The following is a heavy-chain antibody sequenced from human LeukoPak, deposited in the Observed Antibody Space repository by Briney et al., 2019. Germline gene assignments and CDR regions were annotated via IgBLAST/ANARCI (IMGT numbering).Heavy chain of an antibody. CDR1: GGSISGCY. Sequence: SETLSLTYTVSGGSISGCYWSWIRQPPGRGLEWIGYVYTSGSTNYNPSLKSRVTISVDTSKSQFALKLSSVTAADTAVYYCAKSYFDYSTYYSYYFNLWGQGALVTVSS. CDR2: VYTSGST. V-gene: IGHV4-4*09. J-gene: IGHJ4*02. CDR3: AKSYFDYSTYYSYYFNL. D-gene: IGHD4-11*01.